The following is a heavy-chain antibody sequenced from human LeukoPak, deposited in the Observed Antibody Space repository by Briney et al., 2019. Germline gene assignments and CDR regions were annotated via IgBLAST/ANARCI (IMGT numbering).Heavy chain of an antibody. Sequence: ASVKVSCKASGYTFTSYAMNWVRQAPGQGLEWMGWINTNTGNPTYAQGFTGRFVFSLDTSVSTAYLQISSLKAENTAVYYCARRKQLVNYYYYYGMDVWGQGTTVTVSS. J-gene: IGHJ6*02. V-gene: IGHV7-4-1*02. CDR2: INTNTGNP. CDR3: ARRKQLVNYYYYYGMDV. D-gene: IGHD6-13*01. CDR1: GYTFTSYA.